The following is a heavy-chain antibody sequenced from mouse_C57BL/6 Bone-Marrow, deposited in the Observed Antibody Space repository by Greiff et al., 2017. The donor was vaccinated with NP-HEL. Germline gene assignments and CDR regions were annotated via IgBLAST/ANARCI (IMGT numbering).Heavy chain of an antibody. CDR2: ISSGGSYT. D-gene: IGHD1-1*01. Sequence: EVHLVESGGDLVKPGGSLKLSCAASGFTFSSYGMSWVRQTPDKRLEWVATISSGGSYTYYPDSVKGRFTISRDNAKNTLYLQMSSLKSEDTAMYYCARPPYYGSPLFDYWGQGTTLTVSS. CDR3: ARPPYYGSPLFDY. J-gene: IGHJ2*01. V-gene: IGHV5-6*01. CDR1: GFTFSSYG.